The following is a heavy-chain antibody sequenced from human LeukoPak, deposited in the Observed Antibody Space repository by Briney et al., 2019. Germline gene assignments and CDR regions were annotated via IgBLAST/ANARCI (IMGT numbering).Heavy chain of an antibody. V-gene: IGHV4-39*07. Sequence: SETLSLTCTVSGGSISRSDYFWGWIRQPPGKGLEWIGNIYYTGSTYYNSSLKSRVTISVDTSENQFSLKLSSVTAADTAVYYCPRGVVGSGSYYKRGDYFFYMDVWGKGTTVTVSS. CDR3: PRGVVGSGSYYKRGDYFFYMDV. J-gene: IGHJ6*03. CDR1: GGSISRSDYF. CDR2: IYYTGST. D-gene: IGHD3-10*01.